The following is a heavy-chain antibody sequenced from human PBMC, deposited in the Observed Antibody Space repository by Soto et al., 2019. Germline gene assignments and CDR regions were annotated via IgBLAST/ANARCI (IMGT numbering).Heavy chain of an antibody. D-gene: IGHD3-10*01. Sequence: EVQLVESGGGLVQPGGSVRLSCAASGLTFSRLWMSWVRLAPGKGPEWVANINQDGTEKNYVASVEGRFTIFRDNTKNSLYLQMNSLRAEDTAIYFCFNVEYGYWGQGTLVSVSS. J-gene: IGHJ4*02. CDR3: FNVEYGY. V-gene: IGHV3-7*05. CDR2: INQDGTEK. CDR1: GLTFSRLW.